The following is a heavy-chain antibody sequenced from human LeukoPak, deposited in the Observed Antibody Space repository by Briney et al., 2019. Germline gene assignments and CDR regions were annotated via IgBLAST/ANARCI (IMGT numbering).Heavy chain of an antibody. CDR1: GGSFSGYY. CDR2: VNHSGSA. J-gene: IGHJ4*02. Sequence: SETLSLTCTVSGGSFSGYYCTWIRQPPGKGLEWIGEVNHSGSANYNPSLKSRVTISLDTSKNQFSLKLSSVTAADTAVYYCARGQGTVTTHWGQGTLVTVSS. CDR3: ARGQGTVTTH. V-gene: IGHV4-34*01. D-gene: IGHD4-17*01.